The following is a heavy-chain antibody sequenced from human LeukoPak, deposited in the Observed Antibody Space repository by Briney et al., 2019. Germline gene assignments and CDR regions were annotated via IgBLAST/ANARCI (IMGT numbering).Heavy chain of an antibody. J-gene: IGHJ4*02. Sequence: SETLSLTCTVSGYSITTGYFWAWIRQPPGKGLEGIGSISHGAGTYYSPSLKSRVTMSLDTSKNQFSVNLNSVTAADTAVYYCARDHDVWVAPYFDYWGQGNLVSASP. V-gene: IGHV4-38-2*02. CDR3: ARDHDVWVAPYFDY. CDR2: ISHGAGT. CDR1: GYSITTGYF. D-gene: IGHD5-12*01.